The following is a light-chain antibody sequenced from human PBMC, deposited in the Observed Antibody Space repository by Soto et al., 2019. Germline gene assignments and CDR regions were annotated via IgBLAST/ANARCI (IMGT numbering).Light chain of an antibody. CDR1: QSINSW. J-gene: IGKJ4*01. Sequence: DIQMTQSPSTLSASVGDRVTITCRASQSINSWLAWYQQKPGKAPKLLIYKASSVESGVPSRFSGSGSGTECTLTISSLQSDDFATYYCQQYNTYVTFGGGTKVEIK. CDR2: KAS. CDR3: QQYNTYVT. V-gene: IGKV1-5*03.